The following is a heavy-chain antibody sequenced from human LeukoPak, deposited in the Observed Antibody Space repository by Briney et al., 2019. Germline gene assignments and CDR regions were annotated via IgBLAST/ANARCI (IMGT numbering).Heavy chain of an antibody. CDR3: AKQWSYYDSSGYYRPDAFDI. CDR2: ISGSGGST. V-gene: IGHV3-23*01. J-gene: IGHJ3*02. D-gene: IGHD3-22*01. CDR1: GFTLSSYS. Sequence: GGSLRLSCAASGFTLSSYSMNWVRQAPGKGLEWVSAISGSGGSTYYADSVKGRFTISRDNSKNTQYLQMNSLRAEDTAVYYCAKQWSYYDSSGYYRPDAFDIWGQGTKVTVSS.